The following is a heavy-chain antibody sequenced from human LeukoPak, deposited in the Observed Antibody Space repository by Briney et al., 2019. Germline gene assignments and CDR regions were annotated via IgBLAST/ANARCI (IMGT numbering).Heavy chain of an antibody. Sequence: SVKVSCKASGFTFTSSAVQWVRQARGQRLEWIGWIVVGSGNTNYAQKFQERVTITRNMSTSTAYMELSSLRSEDTAVYYCAATVVVTADAFDIWGQGTMVTVSS. CDR2: IVVGSGNT. J-gene: IGHJ3*02. V-gene: IGHV1-58*01. CDR1: GFTFTSSA. D-gene: IGHD2-21*02. CDR3: AATVVVTADAFDI.